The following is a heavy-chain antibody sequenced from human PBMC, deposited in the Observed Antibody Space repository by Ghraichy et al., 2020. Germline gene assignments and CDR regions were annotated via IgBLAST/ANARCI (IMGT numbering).Heavy chain of an antibody. CDR3: ARGFSSWYASDI. CDR2: IWYDGSNK. CDR1: GFTFRSYA. Sequence: GGSLRLSCAASGFTFRSYAMHWVRQAPGKGLEWVAVIWYDGSNKYYADSVKGRFTISRDNSKNTLYLQMNSLRAEDTAVYYCARGFSSWYASDIWGQGTMVTVSS. D-gene: IGHD6-13*01. V-gene: IGHV3-33*01. J-gene: IGHJ3*02.